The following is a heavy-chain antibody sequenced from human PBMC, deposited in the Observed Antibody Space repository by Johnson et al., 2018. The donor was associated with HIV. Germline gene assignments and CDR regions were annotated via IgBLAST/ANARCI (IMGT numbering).Heavy chain of an antibody. J-gene: IGHJ3*02. CDR2: ISYAGSNK. Sequence: QVQLVESGGGVVQPGRSLRLSCAASGFTFSSYAMHWVRQAPGKGLEWVAVISYAGSNKYYADSVKDRFTISRAKSKNNLYLQLISLRAEDTALYYCAREEVVVAATQDDAFDILGQGTMVTVSS. V-gene: IGHV3-30*04. CDR3: AREEVVVAATQDDAFDI. CDR1: GFTFSSYA. D-gene: IGHD2-15*01.